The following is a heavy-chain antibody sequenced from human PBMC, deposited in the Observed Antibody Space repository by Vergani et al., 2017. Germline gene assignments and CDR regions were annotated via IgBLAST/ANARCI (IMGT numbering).Heavy chain of an antibody. J-gene: IGHJ6*02. V-gene: IGHV1-69*13. CDR1: GGTFSSYA. Sequence: QVQLVQSGAEVKKPGSSVKVSCKASGGTFSSYAISWVRQAPGQGLEWMGRIIPIFGTANYAQKFQGRVTITADESTSTAYMELSSLRSEDTAVYYCAGEVGSGITMVRGVTDYYYGMDVWGQGTTVTVSS. CDR3: AGEVGSGITMVRGVTDYYYGMDV. CDR2: IIPIFGTA. D-gene: IGHD3-10*01.